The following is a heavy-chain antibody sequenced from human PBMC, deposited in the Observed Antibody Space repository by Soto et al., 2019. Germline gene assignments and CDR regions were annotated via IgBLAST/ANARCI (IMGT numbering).Heavy chain of an antibody. CDR2: ISGSGRVT. V-gene: IGHV3-23*01. J-gene: IGHJ4*02. Sequence: GVLRLSCAASGFTFSSYAMNWVRQAPGKGLEWVSGISGSGRVTYYGDSVQGRFTISRDNSKNTLYLQMNSLRAEDTALYYCARDTIGGGFQQLVLGPSYFDYWGQGTLVTVSS. D-gene: IGHD6-13*01. CDR1: GFTFSSYA. CDR3: ARDTIGGGFQQLVLGPSYFDY.